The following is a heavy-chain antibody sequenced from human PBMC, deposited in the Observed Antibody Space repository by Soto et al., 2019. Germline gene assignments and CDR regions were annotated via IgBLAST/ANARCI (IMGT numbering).Heavy chain of an antibody. V-gene: IGHV3-11*01. Sequence: PGGSLRLSCAASGFTFSDYYMSWIRQAPGKGLEWVSYISSGGSTIYYADSVKGRFTISRDNAKNSLYLQINSLRAEDTAVYYCARDHDYIWGSYPNPISWGQGTLVTVSS. CDR2: ISSGGSTI. CDR1: GFTFSDYY. J-gene: IGHJ5*02. D-gene: IGHD3-16*02. CDR3: ARDHDYIWGSYPNPIS.